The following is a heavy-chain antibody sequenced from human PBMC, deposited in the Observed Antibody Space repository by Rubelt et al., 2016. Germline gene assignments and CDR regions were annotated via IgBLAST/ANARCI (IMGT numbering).Heavy chain of an antibody. CDR1: GYSISSGYY. D-gene: IGHD3-3*02. V-gene: IGHV4-38-2*02. CDR3: ARSIFGVVIHNAFDI. J-gene: IGHJ3*02. Sequence: QVQLQESGPGLVKPSETLSLTCTVSGYSISSGYYWGWIRQPPGKGLEWIGSIYHSGSTYYNPSLKGQVTISVDTSKNQFSRKLRSGTAADTAAYYCARSIFGVVIHNAFDIWGQGTMVTVSS. CDR2: IYHSGST.